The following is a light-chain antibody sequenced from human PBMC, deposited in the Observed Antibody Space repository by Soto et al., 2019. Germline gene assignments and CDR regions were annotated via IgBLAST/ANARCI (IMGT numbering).Light chain of an antibody. CDR3: AAWDDSLSGLV. CDR2: RNN. Sequence: QSVLTQPPSASGTPGQRVTISFSGISSNIGSNYVYWYQQLPGPAPKLLIYRNNQRPSGVPDRFSGSKSGTSASLAISGLRSEDEADYYCAAWDDSLSGLVFGGGTKVTVL. J-gene: IGLJ2*01. CDR1: SSNIGSNY. V-gene: IGLV1-47*01.